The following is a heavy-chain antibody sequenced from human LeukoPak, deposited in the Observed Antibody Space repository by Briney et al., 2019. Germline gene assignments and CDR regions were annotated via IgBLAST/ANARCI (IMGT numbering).Heavy chain of an antibody. CDR1: GGTFRSGS. CDR2: IVPMPDIT. Sequence: SVKVSCKASGGTFRSGSINWVRQAPGQGLEWMGRIVPMPDITTYSQTFQGRVPITADKSTSTAYMELSSLTSEDTAVYYCARASDLVTTWDYFDSWGQGSLVIVSS. D-gene: IGHD4-17*01. V-gene: IGHV1-69*02. J-gene: IGHJ4*02. CDR3: ARASDLVTTWDYFDS.